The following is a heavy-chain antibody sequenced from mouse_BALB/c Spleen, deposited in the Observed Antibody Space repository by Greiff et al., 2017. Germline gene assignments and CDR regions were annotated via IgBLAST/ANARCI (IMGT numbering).Heavy chain of an antibody. Sequence: EVMLVESGGGLVQPGGSLKLPCASPAFTFTSDGMSWVRQTPEKRLELVATINSNGGSTSYPDSVKGRFTISRDNAKNTLYLQMSTLESEDTAMYYCANHFTTVDWYFDVWGAGTTVTVSS. CDR1: AFTFTSDG. V-gene: IGHV5-6-3*01. CDR2: INSNGGST. J-gene: IGHJ1*01. CDR3: ANHFTTVDWYFDV. D-gene: IGHD1-1*01.